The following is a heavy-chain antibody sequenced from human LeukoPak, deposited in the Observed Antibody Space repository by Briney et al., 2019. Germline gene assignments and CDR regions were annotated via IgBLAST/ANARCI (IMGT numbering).Heavy chain of an antibody. CDR1: GFTFSTYW. CDR2: IKQDGSEK. J-gene: IGHJ4*02. D-gene: IGHD3-9*01. CDR3: ATEGSTYFFDY. Sequence: GGSLRLSCAASGFTFSTYWMTWVRQAPGKGLEWVANIKQDGSEKYYVDSVKGRFTISRDNAKNSLYLQMNSLRAEDTAVYYCATEGSTYFFDYWAKGPLVTVSS. V-gene: IGHV3-7*05.